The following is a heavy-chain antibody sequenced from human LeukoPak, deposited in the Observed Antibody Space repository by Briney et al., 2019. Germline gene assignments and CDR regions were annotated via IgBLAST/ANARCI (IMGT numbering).Heavy chain of an antibody. CDR2: IYYSGRT. D-gene: IGHD3-22*01. CDR3: ARRRATYYYDGSGYYGGAIDY. CDR1: GRSISSSSYY. J-gene: IGHJ4*02. Sequence: SETLSLTCTVSGRSISSSSYYGGWIRQPPGKGLEWIGNIYYSGRTYYYPSLKSRLTISVDSSKNHFSLKLSSVTAADTAVYYCARRRATYYYDGSGYYGGAIDYWGQGTLVTVSS. V-gene: IGHV4-39*01.